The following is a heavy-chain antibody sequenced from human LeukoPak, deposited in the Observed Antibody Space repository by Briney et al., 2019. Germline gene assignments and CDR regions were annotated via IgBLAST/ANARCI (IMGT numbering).Heavy chain of an antibody. CDR3: ARAAHYYDSSGYFSGPLDY. CDR1: GGSFSGYY. V-gene: IGHV4-34*01. J-gene: IGHJ4*02. Sequence: PSETLSLTCAVYGGSFSGYYWSWIRQPPGKGLEWIGEINHSGSTNYNPSLTSRVTISVDTSKNQFSLKLSSVTAADTAVYYCARAAHYYDSSGYFSGPLDYWGQGTLVTVSS. CDR2: INHSGST. D-gene: IGHD3-22*01.